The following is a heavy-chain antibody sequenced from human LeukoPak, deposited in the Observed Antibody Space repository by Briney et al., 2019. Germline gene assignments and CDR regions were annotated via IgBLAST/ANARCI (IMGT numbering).Heavy chain of an antibody. CDR3: AREVVALDY. V-gene: IGHV3-48*01. CDR1: GFTLSSYG. CDR2: ISSSTSTI. J-gene: IGHJ4*02. D-gene: IGHD2-15*01. Sequence: GGSLRLSCAASGFTLSSYGMNWVRQAPGKGLEWVSYISSSTSTITYADSVRGRFTISRDNAENSLYLQMNSLRAEDTAVYYCAREVVALDYWGQGTLVSVSS.